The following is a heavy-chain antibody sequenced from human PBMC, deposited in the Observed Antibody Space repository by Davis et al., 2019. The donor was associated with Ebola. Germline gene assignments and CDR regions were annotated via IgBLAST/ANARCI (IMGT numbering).Heavy chain of an antibody. Sequence: GESLKISCAASGFTFSTYWMSWVRQAPGKGLEWVSYISSSSSTIYYADSVKGRFTISRHNSKNTLYLQMNSLRAEDTAVYYCARVGYDYPYYYYYYGMDVWGQGTTVTVSS. CDR1: GFTFSTYW. D-gene: IGHD5-12*01. CDR2: ISSSSSTI. J-gene: IGHJ6*02. CDR3: ARVGYDYPYYYYYYGMDV. V-gene: IGHV3-48*01.